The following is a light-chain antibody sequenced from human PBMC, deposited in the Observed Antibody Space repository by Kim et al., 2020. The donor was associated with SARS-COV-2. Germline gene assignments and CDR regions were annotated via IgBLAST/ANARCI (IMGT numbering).Light chain of an antibody. CDR2: WAS. V-gene: IGKV4-1*01. CDR3: QHYYSTPLS. Sequence: IVMTQSPDSLAVSLGERATINCKSSRNVKNYLAWYQQKPGQPPKVLIYWASTRESGVPDRFSGRGSGTDFTLTISSLQAEDVAVYYCQHYYSTPLSFGGGTKVDIK. CDR1: RNVKNY. J-gene: IGKJ4*01.